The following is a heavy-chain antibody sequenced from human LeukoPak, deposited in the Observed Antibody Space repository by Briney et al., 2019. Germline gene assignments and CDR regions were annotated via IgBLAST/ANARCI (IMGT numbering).Heavy chain of an antibody. V-gene: IGHV3-21*04. Sequence: NTGGSLRLSCAASGFIFSSYSMNWVRQAPGKGLEWVSSISDISTYIYYADSVKGRFTISRDNSKNTLYLQMNSLRTEDTAVYYCATGEWPDYYGENYWGQGTLVTVSS. CDR1: GFIFSSYS. CDR3: ATGEWPDYYGENY. J-gene: IGHJ4*02. D-gene: IGHD3-10*01. CDR2: ISDISTYI.